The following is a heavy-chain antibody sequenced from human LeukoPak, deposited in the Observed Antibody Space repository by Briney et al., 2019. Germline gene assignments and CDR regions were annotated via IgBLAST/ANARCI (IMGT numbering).Heavy chain of an antibody. Sequence: GGSLRLSCAASGFTFTSYAMSWVRQAPGKGLEWVSAISGSGGSTYYADSAKGRFTISRDNSKSTLYLQMNSLRAEDTAVYYCAKDRRSSLLWFDPWGQGTLVTVSS. V-gene: IGHV3-23*01. D-gene: IGHD6-6*01. CDR1: GFTFTSYA. J-gene: IGHJ5*02. CDR2: ISGSGGST. CDR3: AKDRRSSLLWFDP.